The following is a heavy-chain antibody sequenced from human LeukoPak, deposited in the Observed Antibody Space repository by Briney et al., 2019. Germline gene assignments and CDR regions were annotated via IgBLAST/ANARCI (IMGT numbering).Heavy chain of an antibody. V-gene: IGHV4-59*01. CDR1: GGSISSYY. Sequence: SETLSLTCTVSGGSISSYYWSWIRQPPGMGLEWIGYIYYSGSTNYNPSLKSRVTISVDTSKNQFSLKLSSVTAADTAVYYCARTRQGELRYFDWLGNWLDPWGQGTLVTVSS. J-gene: IGHJ5*02. CDR2: IYYSGST. CDR3: ARTRQGELRYFDWLGNWLDP. D-gene: IGHD3-9*01.